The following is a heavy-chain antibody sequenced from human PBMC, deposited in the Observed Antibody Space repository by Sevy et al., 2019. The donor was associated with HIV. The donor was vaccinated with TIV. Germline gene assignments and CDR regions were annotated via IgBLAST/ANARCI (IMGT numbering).Heavy chain of an antibody. CDR2: IYSGGST. Sequence: GGSLRLSCAASGFTVSSSYMTWVRQPPGKGLEWGSVIYSGGSTYYADSVKGRFTISRDNSKNTLYLQMNNLRADDTAVYYCARGRAVLGAVAINWFDPWGQGALVTVSS. CDR3: ARGRAVLGAVAINWFDP. CDR1: GFTVSSSY. D-gene: IGHD2-21*01. V-gene: IGHV3-53*01. J-gene: IGHJ5*02.